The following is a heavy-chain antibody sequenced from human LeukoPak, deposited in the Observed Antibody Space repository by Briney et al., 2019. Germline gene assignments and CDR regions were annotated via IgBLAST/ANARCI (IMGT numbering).Heavy chain of an antibody. V-gene: IGHV1-8*01. CDR1: GYTFTSYD. CDR2: MNPNSGNT. Sequence: ASVKVSCKASGYTFTSYDINWVRQAPGQGLEWMGWMNPNSGNTGYAQKFQGRVTMTRNTSISTAYMELSRLRSDDTAVYYCARGNDHGDYASPMDPLDYYYYGMDVWGQGTTVTVSS. D-gene: IGHD4-17*01. J-gene: IGHJ6*02. CDR3: ARGNDHGDYASPMDPLDYYYYGMDV.